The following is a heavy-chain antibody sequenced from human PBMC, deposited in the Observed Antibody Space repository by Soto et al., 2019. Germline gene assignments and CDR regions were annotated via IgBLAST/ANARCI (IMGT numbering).Heavy chain of an antibody. V-gene: IGHV1-24*01. CDR1: GHTLTELS. D-gene: IGHD3-22*01. CDR3: APWYYYDSSGYFDY. CDR2: FDPEDGET. Sequence: ASVKVSCKVSGHTLTELSMHWVRQAPGKGLEWMGGFDPEDGETIYAQKFQGRVTMTEDTSTDTAYMELSSLRSEDTAVYYCAPWYYYDSSGYFDYWGQGTLVTVSS. J-gene: IGHJ4*02.